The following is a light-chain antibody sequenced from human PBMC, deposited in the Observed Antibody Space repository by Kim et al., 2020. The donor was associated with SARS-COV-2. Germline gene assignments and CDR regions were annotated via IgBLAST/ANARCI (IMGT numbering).Light chain of an antibody. J-gene: IGLJ3*02. CDR1: SSDVGGYDY. Sequence: GQLITISCAGTSSDVGGYDYVSWYQQHPGKVPKLMIYDVTNRPSGVSNRFSGSKSGNTASLTISGLQAEDEADYYCSSYTSSSSRVFGGGTQLTVL. CDR3: SSYTSSSSRV. V-gene: IGLV2-14*03. CDR2: DVT.